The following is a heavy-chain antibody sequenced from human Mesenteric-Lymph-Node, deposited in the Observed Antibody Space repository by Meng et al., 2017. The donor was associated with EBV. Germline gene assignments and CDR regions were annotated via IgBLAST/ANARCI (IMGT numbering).Heavy chain of an antibody. CDR1: VVSISSGNW. J-gene: IGHJ5*02. D-gene: IGHD1-7*01. V-gene: IGHV4-4*02. CDR2: IFHGGTT. CDR3: ARVMFTDSVKNYFDP. Sequence: GELHGPGPGLVKPSGTLSLTCAGSVVSISSGNWGSGVRQPPGKGLVWIGEIFHGGTTNYNPPLKGRVTISVDTSKNHFSLSLTSVTAADTAVYYCARVMFTDSVKNYFDPWGQGTLVTVSS.